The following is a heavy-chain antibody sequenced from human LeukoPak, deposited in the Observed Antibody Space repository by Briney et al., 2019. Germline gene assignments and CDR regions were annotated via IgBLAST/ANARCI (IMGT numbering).Heavy chain of an antibody. D-gene: IGHD3-22*01. CDR1: EFTVSSNF. CDR3: ARDHSSGYYYFDY. Sequence: GGSLRLSCAASEFTVSSNFISWIRQAPGKGLEWVSVIYSGGNTFYADSVKGRFTTSRDISKNSLYLQMNSLRAEDTAVYYCARDHSSGYYYFDYWGQGTLVTVSS. J-gene: IGHJ4*02. CDR2: IYSGGNT. V-gene: IGHV3-53*01.